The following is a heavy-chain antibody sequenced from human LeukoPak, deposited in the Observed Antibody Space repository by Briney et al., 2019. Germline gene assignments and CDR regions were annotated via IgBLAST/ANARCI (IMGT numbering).Heavy chain of an antibody. D-gene: IGHD3-10*01. CDR1: GFTVSSNY. CDR3: ARDGESLVPYYYYGMDV. V-gene: IGHV3-66*01. CDR2: IYSGGST. Sequence: GGSLRLSCAASGFTVSSNYMSWVRQAPGKGLEWVSVIYSGGSTYYADSVKGRFTISRDNSKNTLYLQMNSLRAEDTAVYYCARDGESLVPYYYYGMDVWGQGTTVTASS. J-gene: IGHJ6*02.